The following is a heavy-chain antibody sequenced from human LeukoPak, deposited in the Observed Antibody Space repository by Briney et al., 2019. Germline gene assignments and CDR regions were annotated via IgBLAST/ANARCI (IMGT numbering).Heavy chain of an antibody. CDR3: ARGGGRSSYLFDY. CDR2: ISGSGGST. CDR1: GFTLSNAW. V-gene: IGHV3-23*01. D-gene: IGHD6-6*01. J-gene: IGHJ4*02. Sequence: GGSLRLSCAASGFTLSNAWMSWVRQAPGKGLEWVSAISGSGGSTYYADSVKGRFTISRDNAKKSLYLQMNSLRAEDTAVYYCARGGGRSSYLFDYWGQGTLVTVSS.